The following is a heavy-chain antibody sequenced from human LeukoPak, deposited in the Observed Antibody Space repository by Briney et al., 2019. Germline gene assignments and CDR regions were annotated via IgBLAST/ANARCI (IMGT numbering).Heavy chain of an antibody. D-gene: IGHD3-3*01. V-gene: IGHV4-59*01. CDR2: IYYSGST. CDR1: GGSISSYY. J-gene: IGHJ5*02. Sequence: TSETLSLTCTVSGGSISSYYRSWIRQPPGKGLEWIGYIYYSGSTNYNPSLKSRVTISVDTSKNQFSLKLSSVTAADTAVYYCARGLRFLEWFDSNWFDPWGQGTLVTVSS. CDR3: ARGLRFLEWFDSNWFDP.